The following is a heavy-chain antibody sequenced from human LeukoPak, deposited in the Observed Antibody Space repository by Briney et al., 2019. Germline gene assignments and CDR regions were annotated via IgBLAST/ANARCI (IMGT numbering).Heavy chain of an antibody. CDR2: MHYSGST. J-gene: IGHJ3*01. V-gene: IGHV4-59*08. CDR1: GDSISGFY. D-gene: IGHD1-26*01. Sequence: PSETLSLTCTVSGDSISGFYWNWIRQSPEKGLEWIGYMHYSGSTNYNPSLKSRVSITVDTSKNEFSLKLSSVTAADTAVYYCARHQWVPAFDVWGHGTMVTVSS. CDR3: ARHQWVPAFDV.